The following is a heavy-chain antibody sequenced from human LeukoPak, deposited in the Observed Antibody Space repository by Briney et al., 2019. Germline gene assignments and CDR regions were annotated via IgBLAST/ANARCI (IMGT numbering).Heavy chain of an antibody. V-gene: IGHV3-23*01. J-gene: IGHJ4*02. CDR1: GFTFSSSA. D-gene: IGHD4-23*01. CDR3: AKEYYGGWGDD. CDR2: ISGSGTNT. Sequence: GGSLRLSCVASGFTFSSSAMTWVRQAPGQGLEWVSSISGSGTNTYYADSVKGRFTISRDNSKSTLYLQVNSLRAEDTALYYCAKEYYGGWGDDWGQGTLVTVSS.